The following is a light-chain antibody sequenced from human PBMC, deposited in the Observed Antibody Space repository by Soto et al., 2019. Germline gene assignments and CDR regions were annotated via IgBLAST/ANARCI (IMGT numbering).Light chain of an antibody. CDR3: TSDASGSSNVV. CDR1: SSDIGGYDY. V-gene: IGLV2-14*01. J-gene: IGLJ2*01. CDR2: DVN. Sequence: QSALPQPASVSGSPGQSITLSCTGTSSDIGGYDYVSWYQRHPGKAPKLIIYDVNNRTSGVSNLCSGSKAVNTASLTISGLQAEDEADYYCTSDASGSSNVVFGGGTKLTV.